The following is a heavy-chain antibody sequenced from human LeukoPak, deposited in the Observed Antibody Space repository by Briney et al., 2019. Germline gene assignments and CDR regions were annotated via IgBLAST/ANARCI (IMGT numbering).Heavy chain of an antibody. D-gene: IGHD6-19*01. CDR2: ISTYNGNT. J-gene: IGHJ4*02. Sequence: GASVKVSCKASGYTFTSYGISWVRQAPGQGLEWMGWISTYNGNTNYAQKFQGRVTMTTDTSTSTVYMEARSLRSDDTAVYYCARDLPRIAVAASGHWGQGTLVTVSS. V-gene: IGHV1-18*01. CDR1: GYTFTSYG. CDR3: ARDLPRIAVAASGH.